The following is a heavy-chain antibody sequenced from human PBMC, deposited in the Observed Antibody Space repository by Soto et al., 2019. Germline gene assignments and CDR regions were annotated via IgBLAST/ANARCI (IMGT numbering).Heavy chain of an antibody. J-gene: IGHJ5*02. Sequence: QVQLQESGPGLVKPSQTLSLTCTVSGGSISSGDYYWSWIRQPPGKGLEWIGYIYYSGSTYYNPSLKRRVTISVDTSKNQFSLKLSSVTAADTAVYYCARDQVLDCSGGSCYSGHWFDPWGQGTLVTVSS. CDR1: GGSISSGDYY. CDR3: ARDQVLDCSGGSCYSGHWFDP. V-gene: IGHV4-30-4*01. CDR2: IYYSGST. D-gene: IGHD2-15*01.